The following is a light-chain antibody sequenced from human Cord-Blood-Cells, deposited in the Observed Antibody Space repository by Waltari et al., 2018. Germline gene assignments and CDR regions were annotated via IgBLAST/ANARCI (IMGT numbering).Light chain of an antibody. J-gene: IGKJ4*02. Sequence: EIVMTQSPATLSVSPGERATLPCRASQSVSSNLAWYQQKPGQAPRLLIYGASTRATGIQARVSGSGSGTEFTLTISSLQSEDFAVYYCQQYNNWPLTFGGGTKVEIK. CDR2: GAS. CDR1: QSVSSN. CDR3: QQYNNWPLT. V-gene: IGKV3D-15*01.